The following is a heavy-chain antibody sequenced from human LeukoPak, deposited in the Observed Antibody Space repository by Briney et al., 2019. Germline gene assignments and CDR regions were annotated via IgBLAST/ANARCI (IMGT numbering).Heavy chain of an antibody. CDR3: AWSRGGYNYFVY. Sequence: GGSLRLSCAASGFTFSSYWMHWVRQAPGKGLVWVSRINSDGRSTSYADSVKGRFTISRDNAKNTLYLQMNSLRAEDTAEYYCAWSRGGYNYFVYWGQGTLVTVSS. CDR2: INSDGRST. CDR1: GFTFSSYW. V-gene: IGHV3-74*01. J-gene: IGHJ4*02. D-gene: IGHD5-24*01.